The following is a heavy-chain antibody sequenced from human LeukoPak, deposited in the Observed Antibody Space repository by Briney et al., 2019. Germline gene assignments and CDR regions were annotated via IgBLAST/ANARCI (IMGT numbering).Heavy chain of an antibody. CDR2: IYWDDDK. J-gene: IGHJ3*02. V-gene: IGHV2-5*02. D-gene: IGHD4-17*01. CDR3: AHPWRYGDYRPFAFDT. Sequence: SGPTLVKPTQTLTLTCTFSGFSLSTSGVGVGWIRQPPGKALEWLALIYWDDDKRYSPSLKSRLTITKDTSKNHVVLTMTNMDPVDTATYYCAHPWRYGDYRPFAFDTWGQGTMVTVSS. CDR1: GFSLSTSGVG.